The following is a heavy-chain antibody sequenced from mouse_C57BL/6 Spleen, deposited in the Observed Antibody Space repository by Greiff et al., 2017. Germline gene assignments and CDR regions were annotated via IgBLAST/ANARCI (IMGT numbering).Heavy chain of an antibody. J-gene: IGHJ3*01. V-gene: IGHV1-69*01. CDR2: IDPSDSYT. CDR1: GYTFTSYW. CDR3: ARNYDGYYGFAY. D-gene: IGHD2-3*01. Sequence: QVQLQQPGAELVMPGASVKLSCKASGYTFTSYWMHWVKQRPGQGLEWIGEIDPSDSYTNYNQKFKGKSTLTVDKSSSTAYMQLSSLTSEDSAVYYCARNYDGYYGFAYWGQGTLVTVSA.